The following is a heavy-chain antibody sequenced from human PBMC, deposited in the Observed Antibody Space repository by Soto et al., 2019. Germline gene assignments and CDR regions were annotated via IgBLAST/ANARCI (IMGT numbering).Heavy chain of an antibody. CDR2: ISAYNGNT. V-gene: IGHV1-18*04. CDR3: ARDLGSGWTGGYNWFDP. J-gene: IGHJ5*02. Sequence: QVQLVQSGAEVKKPGASVKVSCKASGYTFTSYGISWVRQAPGQGLEWMGWISAYNGNTNYAQKLQGRVTMTTDTSTITAYMELRSLRSDDTAVYYCARDLGSGWTGGYNWFDPWGQGTLVTVSS. CDR1: GYTFTSYG. D-gene: IGHD6-19*01.